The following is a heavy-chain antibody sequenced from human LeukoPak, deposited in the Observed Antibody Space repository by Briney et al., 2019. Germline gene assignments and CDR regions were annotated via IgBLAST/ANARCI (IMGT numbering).Heavy chain of an antibody. J-gene: IGHJ6*02. D-gene: IGHD1-1*01. CDR2: IYYSGRT. V-gene: IGHV4-59*12. CDR3: ARLSPLERTGNSYYHALDV. CDR1: GGSPRIYY. Sequence: SETLPLTCTFSGGSPRIYYWGGTRAPPGKGLDGIDHIYYSGRTNHNPTIQSRVTISVDTSKTQFSLKLPSVTAADTAVYYCARLSPLERTGNSYYHALDVWSQGTTVTVSS.